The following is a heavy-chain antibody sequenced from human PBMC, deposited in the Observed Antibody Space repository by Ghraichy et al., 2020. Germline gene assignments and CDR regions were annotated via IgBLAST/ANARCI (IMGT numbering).Heavy chain of an antibody. CDR2: IKQDGSEK. V-gene: IGHV3-7*03. J-gene: IGHJ6*02. CDR1: GFIFSSYW. CDR3: ARDRSSRYGMDV. Sequence: GGSLRLSCAASGFIFSSYWMSWVRQAPGKGLEWVAAIKQDGSEKYYVDFMKGRFTISRDNAKNSLYLQMNSLRAEDTAVYYCARDRSSRYGMDVWGQGTTVTVSS. D-gene: IGHD6-13*01.